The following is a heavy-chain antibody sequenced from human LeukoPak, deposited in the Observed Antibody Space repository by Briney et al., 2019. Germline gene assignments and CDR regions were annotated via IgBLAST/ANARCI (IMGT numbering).Heavy chain of an antibody. CDR1: GGSFSGYY. CDR2: INHSGST. CDR3: ARGSGQLNYYYYYYMDV. Sequence: SETLSLTCAVYGGSFSGYYWSWIRQPPGKGLEWIGEINHSGSTNYNPSLKSRVTISVDTSKIQFSLKLSSVTAADTAVYYCARGSGQLNYYYYYYMDVWGKGTTVTVSS. V-gene: IGHV4-34*01. D-gene: IGHD2-2*01. J-gene: IGHJ6*03.